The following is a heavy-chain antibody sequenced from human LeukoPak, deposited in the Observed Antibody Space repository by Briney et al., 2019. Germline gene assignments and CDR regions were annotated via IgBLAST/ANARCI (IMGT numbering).Heavy chain of an antibody. CDR1: GGTFSSYA. J-gene: IGHJ4*02. Sequence: ASVKVSCKASGGTFSSYAISWVRQAPGQGLEWMGGIMPISGTVKYTQKFQGRVMITKDESTRTVYMELSSLRSEDTAVYYCARIGPVTWDFWGQGTLVTVSS. CDR3: ARIGPVTWDF. CDR2: IMPISGTV. V-gene: IGHV1-69*05. D-gene: IGHD2-2*01.